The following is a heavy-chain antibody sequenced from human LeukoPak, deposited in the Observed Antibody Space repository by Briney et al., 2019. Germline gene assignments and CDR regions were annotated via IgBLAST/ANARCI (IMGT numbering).Heavy chain of an antibody. Sequence: SGGSLRLSCAASGFTFSSYAMHWVRQAPGKGLEWVAVISYDGSNKYYADSVKGRFTISRDNSKNTLYLQMNSLRAEDTAVYYCARDRGPGTMITFGGVIGSFDYWGQGTLVTVSS. J-gene: IGHJ4*02. V-gene: IGHV3-30*04. CDR3: ARDRGPGTMITFGGVIGSFDY. CDR2: ISYDGSNK. CDR1: GFTFSSYA. D-gene: IGHD3-16*02.